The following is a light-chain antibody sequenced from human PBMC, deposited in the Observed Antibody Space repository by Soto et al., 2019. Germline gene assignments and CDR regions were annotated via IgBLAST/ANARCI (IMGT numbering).Light chain of an antibody. CDR3: QQLNSYPRT. J-gene: IGKJ1*01. Sequence: DIQLTQSPSFLSASLGDRVIITCRASQGISSYLAWYQQKPGKAPNLLFYAASTLQSGVPSRFSGSGSGTEFTLTISSLQSEDVATYYCQQLNSYPRTFGQGTKVEIK. CDR1: QGISSY. V-gene: IGKV1-9*01. CDR2: AAS.